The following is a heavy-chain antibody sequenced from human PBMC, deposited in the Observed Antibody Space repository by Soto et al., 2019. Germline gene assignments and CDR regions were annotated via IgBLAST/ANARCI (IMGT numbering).Heavy chain of an antibody. J-gene: IGHJ4*02. CDR1: GGSFSGYY. V-gene: IGHV4-34*01. CDR2: INHSGST. Sequence: SETLSLTCAVYGGSFSGYYWSWIRQPPGKGLEWIGEINHSGSTNYNPSLKSRVTISVDTSKNQFSLKLSSVTAADTAVYYCARGRIAARPSDYWGQGTLVTVSS. CDR3: ARGRIAARPSDY. D-gene: IGHD6-6*01.